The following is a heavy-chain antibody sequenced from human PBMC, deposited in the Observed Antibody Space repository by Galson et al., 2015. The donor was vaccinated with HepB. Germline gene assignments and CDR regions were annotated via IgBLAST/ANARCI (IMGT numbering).Heavy chain of an antibody. CDR1: GFTFGDYS. D-gene: IGHD3-16*01. CDR3: ARFVFSPDY. V-gene: IGHV3-49*03. J-gene: IGHJ4*02. CDR2: IRVKAHGGTA. Sequence: SLRLSCAASGFTFGDYSMSWFRQAPGKGLEWVGFIRVKAHGGTAEYAASVKGRFTISRDDSKAIAYLQMNSLKTEGTAVYYCARFVFSPDYWGQGTLVTVSS.